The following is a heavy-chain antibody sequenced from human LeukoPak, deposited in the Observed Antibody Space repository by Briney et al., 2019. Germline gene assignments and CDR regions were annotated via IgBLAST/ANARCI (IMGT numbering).Heavy chain of an antibody. J-gene: IGHJ4*02. CDR1: GFTFSSYV. CDR3: AKGSYSSGWSAPFDY. Sequence: PGGSLRLSCAASGFTFSSYVMHWVRQAPGKALEWVAVISYDGSNKYYADSVKGRFTISRDNSKNTLYLQMNSLRAEDTAVYYCAKGSYSSGWSAPFDYWGQGTLVTVSS. CDR2: ISYDGSNK. V-gene: IGHV3-30*18. D-gene: IGHD6-19*01.